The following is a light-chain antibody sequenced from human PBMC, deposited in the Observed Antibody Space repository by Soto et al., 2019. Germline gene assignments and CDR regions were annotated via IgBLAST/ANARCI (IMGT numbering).Light chain of an antibody. CDR2: DNF. CDR3: QSYDRSVSVV. Sequence: QAVVTQPPSVSGAPGQRVTISCTGSSSNIGAGYNVHWYQQVPGTAPRLIIYDNFNRPSGVPDRFSGSKSDTSASLAITGLQAEDEADYYCQSYDRSVSVVFGGGTKLTVL. J-gene: IGLJ3*02. V-gene: IGLV1-40*01. CDR1: SSNIGAGYN.